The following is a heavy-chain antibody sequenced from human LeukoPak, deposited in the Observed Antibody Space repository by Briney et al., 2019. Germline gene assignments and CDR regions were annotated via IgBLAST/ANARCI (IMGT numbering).Heavy chain of an antibody. V-gene: IGHV3-43D*04. J-gene: IGHJ6*03. D-gene: IGHD1-1*01. CDR1: GFTFGDYA. CDR2: ISWDGGST. CDR3: AKDNERHTYGSYYYYDMGV. Sequence: GGSLRLSCAASGFTFGDYAMHWVRQAPGKGLEWVSLISWDGGSTYYADSVKGRFTISRDNSKNSLYLQMNSLRAEDTALYYCAKDNERHTYGSYYYYDMGVWGKGTTVTVSS.